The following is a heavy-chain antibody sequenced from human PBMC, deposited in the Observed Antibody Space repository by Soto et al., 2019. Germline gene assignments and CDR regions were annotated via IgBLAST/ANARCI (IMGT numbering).Heavy chain of an antibody. J-gene: IGHJ6*03. CDR3: AKDRYSSSKNYYMDV. Sequence: GGSLRLSCAASGFTFSSYAMSWVRQAPGKGLEWVSAISGSGGSTYYADSVKGRFTISRDNSKNTLYLQMNSLRAEDTAVYYCAKDRYSSSKNYYMDVWGKGTTVTVSS. V-gene: IGHV3-23*01. CDR1: GFTFSSYA. CDR2: ISGSGGST. D-gene: IGHD6-13*01.